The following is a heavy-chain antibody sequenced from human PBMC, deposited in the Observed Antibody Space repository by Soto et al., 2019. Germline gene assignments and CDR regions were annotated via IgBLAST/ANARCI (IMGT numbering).Heavy chain of an antibody. CDR2: TYYRSKWYN. CDR1: GDSVSINSSA. D-gene: IGHD5-18*01. J-gene: IGHJ4*02. V-gene: IGHV6-1*01. Sequence: SQTLSLTCAISGDSVSINSSACNLIRQSPSRGLEWLGRTYYRSKWYNDYAVSVKSRITINPDTSKNQFSLQLNSVTPEDTAVYYCARVTGIQLWSSPFDYWGQGTLVTVSS. CDR3: ARVTGIQLWSSPFDY.